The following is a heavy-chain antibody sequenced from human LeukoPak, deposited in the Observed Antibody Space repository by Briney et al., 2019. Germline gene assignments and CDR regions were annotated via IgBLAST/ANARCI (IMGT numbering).Heavy chain of an antibody. D-gene: IGHD1-26*01. J-gene: IGHJ6*03. CDR1: GFTFSTYA. CDR2: ISYDVSKT. V-gene: IGHV3-30*04. CDR3: ARDFSRGSYKGRDYYMDV. Sequence: GGSLRLSCAASGFTFSTYAMHWVRQAPGKGLEWVAVISYDVSKTYYADSVKGRFTISRDNSKNTLYLQMNSLRAEDTAVYYCARDFSRGSYKGRDYYMDVWGKGTTVTVSS.